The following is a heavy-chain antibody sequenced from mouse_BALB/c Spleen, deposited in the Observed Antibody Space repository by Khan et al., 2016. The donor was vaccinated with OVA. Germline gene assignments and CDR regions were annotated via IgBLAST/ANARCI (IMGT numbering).Heavy chain of an antibody. V-gene: IGHV5-17*02. J-gene: IGHJ1*01. CDR1: GFTFSNFG. Sequence: EVELVESGGGLVQPGGSRKLSCTASGFTFSNFGMHWVRQAPEKGLEWVAYISSGSATIYYADTVKGRFTISRDNTKNTLFLQMTSLRSEDTAIYYCARSVITTWYVDVWGAGTTVTVSS. CDR3: ARSVITTWYVDV. CDR2: ISSGSATI. D-gene: IGHD2-4*01.